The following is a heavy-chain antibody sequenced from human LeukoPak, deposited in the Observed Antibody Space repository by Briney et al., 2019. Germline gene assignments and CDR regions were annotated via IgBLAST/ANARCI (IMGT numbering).Heavy chain of an antibody. CDR3: ARDPKGPDDYVPDY. CDR2: ISSSSSYI. Sequence: GGSLRFSCAASGFTLSSYSMNWVRQAPGKGLEWVSSISSSSSYIYYADSVKGRFTISRDNAKNSLYLQMNSLRAEDTAVYYCARDPKGPDDYVPDYWGQGTLVTVSS. J-gene: IGHJ4*02. CDR1: GFTLSSYS. V-gene: IGHV3-21*01. D-gene: IGHD4-17*01.